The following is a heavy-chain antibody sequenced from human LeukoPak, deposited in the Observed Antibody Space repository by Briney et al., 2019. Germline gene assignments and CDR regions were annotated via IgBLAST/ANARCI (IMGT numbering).Heavy chain of an antibody. V-gene: IGHV3-74*01. J-gene: IGHJ4*02. CDR3: ARDPPGWELPHDY. CDR2: INSDGSST. CDR1: GFTVSTNC. D-gene: IGHD1-26*01. Sequence: RPGGSLRLSCAASGFTVSTNCMTWVRQAPGKGLVWVSRINSDGSSTSYADSVKGRFTISRDNAKNTPYLQMNSLRAEDTAVYYCARDPPGWELPHDYWGQGTLVTVSS.